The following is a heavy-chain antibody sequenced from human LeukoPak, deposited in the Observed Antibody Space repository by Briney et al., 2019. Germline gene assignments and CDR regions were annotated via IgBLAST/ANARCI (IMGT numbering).Heavy chain of an antibody. CDR1: GFTVSSNY. CDR2: IYSGGNT. J-gene: IGHJ4*02. V-gene: IGHV3-66*01. CDR3: ARDRFGYGGNSGL. Sequence: GGSLRLSCAVSGFTVSSNYMSWVRQAPGKGLEWVSVIYSGGNTYYADSVKGRFTISRDNSKNTLYLQMNSLRAEDTAVYYCARDRFGYGGNSGLWGQGTLVTVSS. D-gene: IGHD4-23*01.